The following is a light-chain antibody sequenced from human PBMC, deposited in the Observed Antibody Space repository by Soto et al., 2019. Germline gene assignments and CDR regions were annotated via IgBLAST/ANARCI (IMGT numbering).Light chain of an antibody. CDR3: QQYGNTPWT. CDR2: GAS. CDR1: QSVSSRY. Sequence: KVITQSPATLSLSKGEGATISCRASQSVSSRYLAWYQQKPGQAPRLLIYGASSRATGIPDRFSDSGSGTDFTLTISGLEPEDFAVFFCQQYGNTPWTFGQGTKVDIK. V-gene: IGKV3-20*01. J-gene: IGKJ1*01.